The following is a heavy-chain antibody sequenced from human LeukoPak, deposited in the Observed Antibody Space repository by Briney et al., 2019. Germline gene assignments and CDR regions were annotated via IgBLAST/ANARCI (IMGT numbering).Heavy chain of an antibody. Sequence: PGGSLRLSCAASGFSFTTAWMVWVRQAPGKGLEWVGRIKANIDGGSTAFAAPVKGRFTISRDDSTNTVYLQMSSLKTDDTAVYYCTTDFSHFDFSSGFYSYWGQGSLVTVSS. CDR1: GFSFTTAW. D-gene: IGHD3-3*01. CDR2: IKANIDGGST. J-gene: IGHJ4*02. CDR3: TTDFSHFDFSSGFYSY. V-gene: IGHV3-15*01.